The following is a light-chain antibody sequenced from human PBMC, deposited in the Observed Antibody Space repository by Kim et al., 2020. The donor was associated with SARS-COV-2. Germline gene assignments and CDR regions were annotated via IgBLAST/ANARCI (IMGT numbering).Light chain of an antibody. CDR1: QSLLESDGKTY. CDR2: HLS. V-gene: IGKV2-29*02. Sequence: DIVMTQTPLSLSVTPGQPASISCKSSQSLLESDGKTYLYWYLQKPGHSPQLLIYHLSSRFSGVPDRFSGSGSGTDFTLKISRVEAEDVGLYFCMQGIHLPPTFGQGTKVDIK. J-gene: IGKJ1*01. CDR3: MQGIHLPPT.